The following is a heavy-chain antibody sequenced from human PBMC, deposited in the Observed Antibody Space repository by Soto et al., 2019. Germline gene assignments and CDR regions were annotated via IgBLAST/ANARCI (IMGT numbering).Heavy chain of an antibody. CDR2: IIPIFGTA. Sequence: ASVKVSCQASGGTFSSYAISWVRQAPGQGLEWMGGIIPIFGTANYAQKFQGRVTITADESTSTAYMELSSLRSEDTAMYYCARIGTTVGGLYNWFDPWGQGTPVTVSS. J-gene: IGHJ5*02. V-gene: IGHV1-69*13. D-gene: IGHD4-17*01. CDR3: ARIGTTVGGLYNWFDP. CDR1: GGTFSSYA.